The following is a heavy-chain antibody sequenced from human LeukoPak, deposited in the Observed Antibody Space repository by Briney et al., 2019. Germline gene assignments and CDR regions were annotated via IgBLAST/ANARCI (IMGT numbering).Heavy chain of an antibody. CDR1: GGSISSYY. CDR2: IYYSGST. CDR3: ARYYHNWFDP. V-gene: IGHV4-59*01. D-gene: IGHD3-16*01. Sequence: PSETLSLTCTVSGGSISSYYWSWIRQPPGKGLDWIGYIYYSGSTNYNPSLKSRVTISVDTSENQFSLKLSSVTAADTAVYYCARYYHNWFDPWGQGTLVTVSS. J-gene: IGHJ5*02.